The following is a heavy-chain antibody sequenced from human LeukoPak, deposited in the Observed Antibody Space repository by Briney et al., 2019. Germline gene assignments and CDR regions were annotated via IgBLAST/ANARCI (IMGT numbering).Heavy chain of an antibody. D-gene: IGHD6-13*01. J-gene: IGHJ4*02. CDR1: GFTVSSNY. V-gene: IGHV3-53*01. Sequence: GGSLRLSCAASGFTVSSNYMSWVRQAPGKGLEWVSVINSGGSTYYADSVKGRFTIFRDNSKNTLYLQMNSLRAEDTAVYYCARAGYSSSWWDYFDYWGQGTLVTVSS. CDR3: ARAGYSSSWWDYFDY. CDR2: INSGGST.